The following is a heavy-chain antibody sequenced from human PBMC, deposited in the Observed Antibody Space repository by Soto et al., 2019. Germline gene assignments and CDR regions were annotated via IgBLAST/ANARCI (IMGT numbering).Heavy chain of an antibody. J-gene: IGHJ4*02. CDR1: GFTFSTYA. D-gene: IGHD3-10*01. Sequence: GGSLRLSCAASGFTFSTYAMSWVHQAPGKGLEWVSGIPKSGDSTYYADSVKGRFTISRDNSKNTLYLQMNSLRAEDTAVYYCAKDQFEANYYGSGSWLPELPFDYWGQGTLVTVSS. V-gene: IGHV3-23*01. CDR3: AKDQFEANYYGSGSWLPELPFDY. CDR2: IPKSGDST.